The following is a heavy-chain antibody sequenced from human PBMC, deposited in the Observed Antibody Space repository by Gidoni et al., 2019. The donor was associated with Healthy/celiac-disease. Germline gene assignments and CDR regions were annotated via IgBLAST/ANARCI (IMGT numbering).Heavy chain of an antibody. CDR1: GFTFSRYA. J-gene: IGHJ3*02. Sequence: QVQLVESGGGVVQPGRSLRLSCSASGFTFSRYAMHWVRQGPGKGLEWVAVISYDGSNKYYADSVKGRFTISRDNSKNTLYLQMNSLRAEDTAVYYCARDPGIAAAGSAFDIWGQGTMVTVSS. D-gene: IGHD6-13*01. CDR3: ARDPGIAAAGSAFDI. V-gene: IGHV3-30-3*01. CDR2: ISYDGSNK.